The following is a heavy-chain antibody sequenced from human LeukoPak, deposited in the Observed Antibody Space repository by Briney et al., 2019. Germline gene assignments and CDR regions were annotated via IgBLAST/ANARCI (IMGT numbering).Heavy chain of an antibody. CDR3: AAGAGWLIDY. Sequence: GGSLRLSCAASGFTFSNYWMNWVRQAPGKGLEWAAIIKKDGSEKIYVDSVRGRSTISRDNAKNTLYLQMNSLRAEDTAVYYCAAGAGWLIDYWGQGTLVTVSS. D-gene: IGHD6-19*01. V-gene: IGHV3-7*01. J-gene: IGHJ4*02. CDR1: GFTFSNYW. CDR2: IKKDGSEK.